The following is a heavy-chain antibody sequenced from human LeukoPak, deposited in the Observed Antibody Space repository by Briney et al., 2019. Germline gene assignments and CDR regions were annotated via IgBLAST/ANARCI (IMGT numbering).Heavy chain of an antibody. CDR1: GFTFSGDW. Sequence: GGSLRLSCVASGFTFSGDWMHWVRQAPGKGLVWVSRINSDGTTTTYADSVKGRFTISRDNAGNTLYLQMNSLRAEDTAVYYCARANSGFYFDYWGQGTLVTVSS. D-gene: IGHD6-19*01. V-gene: IGHV3-74*01. J-gene: IGHJ4*02. CDR2: INSDGTTT. CDR3: ARANSGFYFDY.